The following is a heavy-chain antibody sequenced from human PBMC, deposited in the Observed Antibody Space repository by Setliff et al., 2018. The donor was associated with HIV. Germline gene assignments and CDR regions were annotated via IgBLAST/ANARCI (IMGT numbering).Heavy chain of an antibody. J-gene: IGHJ6*03. CDR1: GGSISSYY. CDR3: ARVSSTYWYSIFRNYYYHMDV. V-gene: IGHV4-4*07. Sequence: SSETLSLTCTVSGGSISSYYWSWIRQPAGKGLEWIGHIYTSGSTNYNPSLKSRVTMSVDTSKNQFSLKLSSVTAADTAVYYCARVSSTYWYSIFRNYYYHMDVWGKGTTVTVSS. CDR2: IYTSGST. D-gene: IGHD2-8*02.